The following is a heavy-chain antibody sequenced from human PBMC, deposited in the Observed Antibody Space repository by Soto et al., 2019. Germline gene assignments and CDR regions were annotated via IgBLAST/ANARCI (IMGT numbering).Heavy chain of an antibody. D-gene: IGHD6-19*01. J-gene: IGHJ4*02. V-gene: IGHV3-23*01. CDR1: GFTFSSYA. Sequence: GGSLRLACVASGFTFSSYAMNWVRQATGKGLEWLSGISDSGDSTYYAHSVKGRFTISRDNSQNTLYLQMNSLRAEDTAVYYCAHRSQYNSGPFDYWGQGTLVTVSS. CDR3: AHRSQYNSGPFDY. CDR2: ISDSGDST.